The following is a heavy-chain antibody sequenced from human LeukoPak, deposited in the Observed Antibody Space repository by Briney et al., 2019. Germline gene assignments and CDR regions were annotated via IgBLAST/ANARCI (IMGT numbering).Heavy chain of an antibody. CDR2: IIPIFGTA. J-gene: IGHJ6*02. D-gene: IGHD6-13*01. V-gene: IGHV1-69*01. Sequence: GASVKVSCKASGGTFSSYAISWVRQAPGQGLEWMGGIIPIFGTANYAQKFQGRVTITADESTSTAYMELSSLRSEDTAVYYCASAAVPLYYYYGMDVWGQGTTVTVSS. CDR3: ASAAVPLYYYYGMDV. CDR1: GGTFSSYA.